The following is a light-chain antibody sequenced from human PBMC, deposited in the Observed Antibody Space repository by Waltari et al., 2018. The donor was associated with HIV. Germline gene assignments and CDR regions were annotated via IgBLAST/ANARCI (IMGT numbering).Light chain of an antibody. J-gene: IGKJ1*01. CDR2: DAS. Sequence: EIVLTQSPVILSLSPGERATLSCWASQSVGSFLAWYQQRPGQSPSLLIYDASRRAPGVPARFSGSGSGTNFTLTIKNLEPEDVAIYYCQQRSNWPPWSFGQGTRVDIK. CDR3: QQRSNWPPWS. CDR1: QSVGSF. V-gene: IGKV3-11*01.